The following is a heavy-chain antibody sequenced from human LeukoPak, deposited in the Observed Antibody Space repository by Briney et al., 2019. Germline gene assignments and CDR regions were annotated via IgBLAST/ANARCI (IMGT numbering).Heavy chain of an antibody. Sequence: AGGSLRLSCAASGFTFSSYWMHWVRQAPGEGLVWVSRINSDGSSTSYADSVKGRFTISRDNAKNTLYLQMNSLRAEDTAVYYCAISFGLYGGNSKALGAYDYWGQGTLVTVSS. D-gene: IGHD4-23*01. CDR3: AISFGLYGGNSKALGAYDY. J-gene: IGHJ4*02. CDR1: GFTFSSYW. CDR2: INSDGSST. V-gene: IGHV3-74*01.